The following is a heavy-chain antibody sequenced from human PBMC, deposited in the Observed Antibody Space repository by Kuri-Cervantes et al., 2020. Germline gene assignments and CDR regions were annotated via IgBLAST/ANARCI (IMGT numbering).Heavy chain of an antibody. Sequence: GESLKISCAASGFTVSSNYMSWVRQAPGKGLEWVSVIYSGGSTYYADSVKGRFTISRDNSKNTLYLQMNSLRAEDTAVYYCARGTLRFGGPKLWYWGQGTLVTVSS. J-gene: IGHJ4*02. CDR2: IYSGGST. V-gene: IGHV3-53*01. D-gene: IGHD3-10*01. CDR3: ARGTLRFGGPKLWY. CDR1: GFTVSSNY.